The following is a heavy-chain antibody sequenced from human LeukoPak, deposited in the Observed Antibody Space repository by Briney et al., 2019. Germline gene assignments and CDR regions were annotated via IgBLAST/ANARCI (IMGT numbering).Heavy chain of an antibody. V-gene: IGHV1-8*01. D-gene: IGHD5-12*01. J-gene: IGHJ4*02. CDR1: GYTFTSYD. Sequence: GASVKVSCKASGYTFTSYDINWVRQATGQGLEWMGWMNPNSGNTGYAQKFQGRVTMTRNTSISTAYMELSSLRSEDTAVYYCAKSGVATIEFDYWGQGTLVTVSS. CDR3: AKSGVATIEFDY. CDR2: MNPNSGNT.